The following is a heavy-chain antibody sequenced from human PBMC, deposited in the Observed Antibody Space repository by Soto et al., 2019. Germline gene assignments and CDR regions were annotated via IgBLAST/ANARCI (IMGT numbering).Heavy chain of an antibody. CDR2: IIPIFGTA. J-gene: IGHJ5*02. CDR3: ARDPLEGYSSGWYGLDP. CDR1: GGTFSSYA. V-gene: IGHV1-69*06. Sequence: SVKVSCKASGGTFSSYAISWVRQAPGQGLEWMGGIIPIFGTANYAQKFQGRVTITADKSTSTAYMELSSLRSEDTAVYYCARDPLEGYSSGWYGLDPWGQGTLVTVSS. D-gene: IGHD6-19*01.